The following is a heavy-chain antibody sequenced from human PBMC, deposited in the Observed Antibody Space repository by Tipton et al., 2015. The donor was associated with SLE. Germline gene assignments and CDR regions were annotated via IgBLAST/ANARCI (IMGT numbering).Heavy chain of an antibody. CDR1: GGAFNAYD. CDR2: LNSFGST. Sequence: TLSLTCDFYGGAFNAYDYHWIRQPPGKGLEWIGKLNSFGSTNYSPSLKSRVTMSVDTSKNQFSLRLTSVTAADTAVYYCAKSPDAFDVWGQGTMVTVSS. J-gene: IGHJ3*01. CDR3: AKSPDAFDV. V-gene: IGHV4-34*01.